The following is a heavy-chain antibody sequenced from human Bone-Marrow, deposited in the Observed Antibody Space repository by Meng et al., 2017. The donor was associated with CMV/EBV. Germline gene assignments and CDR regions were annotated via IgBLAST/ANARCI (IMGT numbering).Heavy chain of an antibody. CDR1: GFTFDDYG. CDR3: ARGTVGSSWYVSY. Sequence: GGSLRLSCAASGFTFDDYGMSWVRQAPGKGLEWVSGINWNGGSAGYADSVKGRFTISRDNAKNSLYLQMNSLRAEDTAVYYCARGTVGSSWYVSYWGQGTLVTVSS. CDR2: INWNGGSA. J-gene: IGHJ4*02. V-gene: IGHV3-20*04. D-gene: IGHD6-13*01.